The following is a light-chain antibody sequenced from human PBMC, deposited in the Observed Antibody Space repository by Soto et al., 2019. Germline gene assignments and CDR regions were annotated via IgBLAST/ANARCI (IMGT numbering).Light chain of an antibody. Sequence: EIELTQSPGTLSLSPGERATLSCRASQSAGNTYLAWYQQKPGQAPRLLIYGTSSRATGIPDRFSGSGSGTEFTLTLDGVEPEDFAVYYCQQYGSSRTFGQGTKVEVK. J-gene: IGKJ1*01. V-gene: IGKV3-20*01. CDR3: QQYGSSRT. CDR1: QSAGNTY. CDR2: GTS.